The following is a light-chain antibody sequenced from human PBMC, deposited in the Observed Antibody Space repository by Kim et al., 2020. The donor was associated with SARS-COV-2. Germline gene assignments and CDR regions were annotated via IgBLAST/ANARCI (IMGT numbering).Light chain of an antibody. J-gene: IGLJ3*02. CDR1: SDSVSTNYY. Sequence: GGTDTLTCGLSSDSVSTNYYPSWYQQTPGQAPRTLIYNTNTRSSGVPDRFSGSILGNKAALTITGAQADDESNYYCVLYMGSGIWVFGGGTQLTVL. CDR3: VLYMGSGIWV. V-gene: IGLV8-61*01. CDR2: NTN.